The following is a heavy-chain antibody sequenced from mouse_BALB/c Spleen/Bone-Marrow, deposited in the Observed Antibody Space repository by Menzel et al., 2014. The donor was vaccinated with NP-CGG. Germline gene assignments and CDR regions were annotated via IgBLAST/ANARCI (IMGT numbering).Heavy chain of an antibody. CDR3: ARLYGNYLFYAMDY. V-gene: IGHV14-3*02. J-gene: IGHJ4*01. CDR2: IDPANGNT. Sequence: VQLQQSGAELVKPGASVKLSCTASGFNIKDTYMHWVKQRPEQGLEWIGRIDPANGNTKYDPKFQGKATITADTSSNTAYLQLSSLTSEDTAVYYCARLYGNYLFYAMDYWGQETSVTVSS. CDR1: GFNIKDTY. D-gene: IGHD2-1*01.